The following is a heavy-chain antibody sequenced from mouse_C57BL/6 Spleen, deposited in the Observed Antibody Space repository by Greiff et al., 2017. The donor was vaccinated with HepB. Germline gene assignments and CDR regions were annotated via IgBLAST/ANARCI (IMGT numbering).Heavy chain of an antibody. Sequence: QVQPQQPGAELVKPGASVKLSCKASGHTFTSYWMHWVKQRPGQGLEWIGMIHPNSGSTNYNEKFKSKATLTVDKSSSTAYMQLSSLTSEDSAVYYCARFPDGYYEPYAMDYWGQGTSVTVSS. CDR3: ARFPDGYYEPYAMDY. V-gene: IGHV1-64*01. J-gene: IGHJ4*01. D-gene: IGHD2-3*01. CDR1: GHTFTSYW. CDR2: IHPNSGST.